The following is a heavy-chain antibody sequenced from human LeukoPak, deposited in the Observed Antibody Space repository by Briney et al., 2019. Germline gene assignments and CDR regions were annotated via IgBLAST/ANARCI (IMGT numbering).Heavy chain of an antibody. D-gene: IGHD6-19*01. CDR3: ARPLSSAWYFDY. V-gene: IGHV4-59*01. CDR1: GGSISGYY. Sequence: SETLSLTCTVSGGSISGYYWSWIRQPPGKGLEWIGYIYYSGSTNYNPSLNSRVTISVDTSKNQFSLKLSSVTAADTAVYYCARPLSSAWYFDYWGQGTLVTVSS. J-gene: IGHJ4*02. CDR2: IYYSGST.